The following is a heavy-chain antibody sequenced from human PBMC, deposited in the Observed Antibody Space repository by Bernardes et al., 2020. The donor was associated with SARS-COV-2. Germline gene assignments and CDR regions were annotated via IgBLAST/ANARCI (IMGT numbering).Heavy chain of an antibody. D-gene: IGHD3-10*01. CDR3: ARDLSHLVRRGFDR. CDR1: GGSIGSYY. Sequence: ETLSLTCTVSGGSIGSYYWAWIRQPPGKGLEWIGYIYYSGSTNYNPSLKSRVTISVDRSQNQFSLNLSSVTPADTAVYYCARDLSHLVRRGFDRWGRGTLVTVAS. J-gene: IGHJ2*01. V-gene: IGHV4-59*01. CDR2: IYYSGST.